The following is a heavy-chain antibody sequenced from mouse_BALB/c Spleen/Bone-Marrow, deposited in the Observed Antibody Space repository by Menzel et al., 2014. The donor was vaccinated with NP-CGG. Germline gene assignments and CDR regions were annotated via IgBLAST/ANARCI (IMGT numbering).Heavy chain of an antibody. J-gene: IGHJ4*01. D-gene: IGHD3-1*01. Sequence: DVKLVESGGGLVQPGGSLKLSCAASGFTFSNYGMSWVRQTPDKRLELVATINGNGGSTYYPDSVKGRFTISRDNAKNTLYLEMSSLRSEDTAMYYCARDRGDYWGQGTSVTVSS. CDR1: GFTFSNYG. CDR2: INGNGGST. CDR3: ARDRGDY. V-gene: IGHV5-6-3*01.